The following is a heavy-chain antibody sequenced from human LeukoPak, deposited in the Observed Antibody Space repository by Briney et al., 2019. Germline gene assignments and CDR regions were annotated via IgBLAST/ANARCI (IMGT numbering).Heavy chain of an antibody. V-gene: IGHV3-7*01. CDR2: IKQDGGET. CDR1: GFTFSLYW. D-gene: IGHD6-13*01. J-gene: IGHJ4*02. Sequence: GGSLRLSCAASGFTFSLYWMSWVRQAPGKGLEWVANIKQDGGETYYVDSVKGRFTISRDNAKNSLSLQMNSLRVEDTAVYYCARMSTWYTSSWWYFDYWGQGALATVSS. CDR3: ARMSTWYTSSWWYFDY.